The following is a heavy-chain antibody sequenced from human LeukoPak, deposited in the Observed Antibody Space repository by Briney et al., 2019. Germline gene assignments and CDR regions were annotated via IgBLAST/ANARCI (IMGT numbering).Heavy chain of an antibody. J-gene: IGHJ4*02. CDR2: IRYDGSNK. Sequence: PGGSLRLSCAASGFTFSSYGMHWVRQAPGKGLEWVAFIRYDGSNKYYADSVKGRFTISRDNSKNTLYLQMSRLRSDDTAVYYCARSYIAAAGHFDYWGQGTLVTVSS. V-gene: IGHV3-30*02. D-gene: IGHD6-13*01. CDR1: GFTFSSYG. CDR3: ARSYIAAAGHFDY.